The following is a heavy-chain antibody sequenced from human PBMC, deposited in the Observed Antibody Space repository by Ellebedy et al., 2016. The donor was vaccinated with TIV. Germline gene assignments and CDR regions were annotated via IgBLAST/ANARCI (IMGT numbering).Heavy chain of an antibody. V-gene: IGHV3-53*04. J-gene: IGHJ4*02. Sequence: GESLKISXAASGFTFSNYWMNWVRQAPGKGLEWVSIIYSGGPTYYTDSVKGRFTISRHNSKNTLYLQMNSLRAEDTAVYYCARWLQYGRTWYYDYWGQGTLVTVSS. CDR2: IYSGGPT. D-gene: IGHD4-11*01. CDR1: GFTFSNYW. CDR3: ARWLQYGRTWYYDY.